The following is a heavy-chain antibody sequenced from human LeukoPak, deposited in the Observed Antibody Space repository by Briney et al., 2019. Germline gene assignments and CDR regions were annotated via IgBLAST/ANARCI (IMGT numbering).Heavy chain of an antibody. Sequence: SVKVSRKASGGTFSSYTISWVRQPPGQGLEWMGRIIPILGIANYAQKFQGRVTITADKSTSTAYMELSSLRSEDTAVYYCARDPRIKDHSSGYDDYWGQGTLVTVSS. V-gene: IGHV1-69*04. CDR3: ARDPRIKDHSSGYDDY. D-gene: IGHD3-22*01. CDR1: GGTFSSYT. J-gene: IGHJ4*02. CDR2: IIPILGIA.